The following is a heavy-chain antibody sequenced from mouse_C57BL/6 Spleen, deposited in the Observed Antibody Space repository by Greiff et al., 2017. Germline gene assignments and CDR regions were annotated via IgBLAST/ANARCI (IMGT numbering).Heavy chain of an antibody. J-gene: IGHJ2*01. CDR2: INPYNGGT. CDR3: ARRVLRSLYFDY. Sequence: VQLQQSGPVLVKPGASVKMSCKASGYTFTDYYMNWVKQSHGKSLEWIGVINPYNGGTSYNQKFKGKATLTVDKSSSTAYMELNSLTSEDSAVYYCARRVLRSLYFDYWGQGTTLTVSS. D-gene: IGHD1-1*01. CDR1: GYTFTDYY. V-gene: IGHV1-19*01.